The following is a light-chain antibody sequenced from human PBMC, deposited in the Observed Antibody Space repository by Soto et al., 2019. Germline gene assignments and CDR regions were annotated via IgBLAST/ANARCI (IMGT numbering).Light chain of an antibody. V-gene: IGKV1-39*01. CDR2: AAS. CDR1: QSISSY. J-gene: IGKJ3*01. CDR3: QQSYSTQFT. Sequence: DIQMTQSPSSLSASVGDRVTITCRASQSISSYLNWYQQKPGKAPKLLIYAASSLQSGVPSRFSGSGSGTDLTLTISSLQPEDFATCYCQQSYSTQFTFGHGTKVDIK.